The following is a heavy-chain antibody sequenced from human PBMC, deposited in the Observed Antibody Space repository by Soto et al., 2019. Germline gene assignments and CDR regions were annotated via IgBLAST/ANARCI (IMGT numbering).Heavy chain of an antibody. D-gene: IGHD6-6*01. CDR1: GFTFSGSA. V-gene: IGHV3-73*01. J-gene: IGHJ6*02. CDR2: IRSKANSYAT. Sequence: EVQLVESGGGLVKPGGSLRLSCAASGFTFSGSAMHWVRQASGKGLEWVGRIRSKANSYATAYAASVKGRFTISRDDSKNTAYLQMNSLKTEDTAVYYCTSGGKSIAAPSGWHYYYYGMDVWGQGTTVTVSS. CDR3: TSGGKSIAAPSGWHYYYYGMDV.